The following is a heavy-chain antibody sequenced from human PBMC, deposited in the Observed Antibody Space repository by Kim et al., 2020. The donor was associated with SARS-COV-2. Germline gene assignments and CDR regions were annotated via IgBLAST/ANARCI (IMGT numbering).Heavy chain of an antibody. CDR3: AREGNRGSRLMGALDI. D-gene: IGHD5-12*01. Sequence: DSVKGRFTVSRDNTQNSLFLQMNSLRAEDSSIYYCAREGNRGSRLMGALDIWGQGTVVTVSS. J-gene: IGHJ3*02. V-gene: IGHV3-21*06.